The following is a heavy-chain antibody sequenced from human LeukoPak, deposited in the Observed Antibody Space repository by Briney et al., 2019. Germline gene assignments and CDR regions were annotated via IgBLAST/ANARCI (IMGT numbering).Heavy chain of an antibody. CDR3: ARSGPASYCSSTSCYYYYYMDV. J-gene: IGHJ6*03. D-gene: IGHD2-2*01. V-gene: IGHV1-69*05. CDR1: GGTFSSYA. Sequence: SVKVSCKASGGTFSSYAISWVRQAPGQGLEWMGGIIPIFGTANYAQKFQGRVTITTDESTSTAYMELSSLRSEDTAVYYCARSGPASYCSSTSCYYYYYMDVWGKGTTVTVSS. CDR2: IIPIFGTA.